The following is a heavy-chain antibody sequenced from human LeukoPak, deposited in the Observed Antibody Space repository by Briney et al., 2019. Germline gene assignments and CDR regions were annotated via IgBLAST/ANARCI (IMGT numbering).Heavy chain of an antibody. CDR2: IKQDGSEK. CDR3: ARDYYAAAPLVGYYYYGMDV. D-gene: IGHD2-2*01. J-gene: IGHJ6*02. V-gene: IGHV3-7*01. CDR1: GFTFSSYW. Sequence: PGGSLRLSCAASGFTFSSYWMSWVRQAPRKGLGWVANIKQDGSEKYYVDSVKGRFTISRDNAKNSLYLQMNSLRAEDTAVYYCARDYYAAAPLVGYYYYGMDVWGQGTTVTVSS.